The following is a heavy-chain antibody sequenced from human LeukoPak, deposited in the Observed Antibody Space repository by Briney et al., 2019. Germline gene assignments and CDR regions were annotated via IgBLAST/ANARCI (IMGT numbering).Heavy chain of an antibody. J-gene: IGHJ4*02. Sequence: GRSLRLSCAASGFTFSSYAMHWVRQAPGKGLEWVAVISYDGSNKYYADSVKGRFTISRDNSKNTLYLQMNSLRAEDTAVYYCASASWGVDDSSVSMPDYWGQGTLVTVSS. CDR1: GFTFSSYA. CDR2: ISYDGSNK. D-gene: IGHD3-22*01. CDR3: ASASWGVDDSSVSMPDY. V-gene: IGHV3-30*04.